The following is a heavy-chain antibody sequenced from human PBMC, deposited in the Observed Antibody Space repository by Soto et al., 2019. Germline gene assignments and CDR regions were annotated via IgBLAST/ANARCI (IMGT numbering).Heavy chain of an antibody. V-gene: IGHV3-21*01. J-gene: IGHJ6*02. D-gene: IGHD3-22*01. CDR1: GFTFSSYS. CDR2: ISSSSSYI. CDR3: AREPYYYDSSGYSDYYYCGMDV. Sequence: GGSLRLSCAASGFTFSSYSMNWVRQAPGKGLEWVSSISSSSSYIYYADSVKGRFTISRDIAKNSLYLQMNSLRAEDTAVYYCAREPYYYDSSGYSDYYYCGMDVWGQGTTVTVSS.